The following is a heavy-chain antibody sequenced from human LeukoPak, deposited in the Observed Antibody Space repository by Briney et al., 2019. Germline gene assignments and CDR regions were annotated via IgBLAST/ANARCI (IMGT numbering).Heavy chain of an antibody. Sequence: SETLSLTCTVSGGSISSYYWSWIRQPPGKVLEWIGYIFHSGSTTYNPSLKSRVTISVDTSKNQFSLKLSSVTAADTAVYYCGRHGGATMVRGVLVDAFDIWGRGTMVTVSS. D-gene: IGHD3-10*01. CDR3: GRHGGATMVRGVLVDAFDI. V-gene: IGHV4-59*08. CDR1: GGSISSYY. J-gene: IGHJ3*02. CDR2: IFHSGST.